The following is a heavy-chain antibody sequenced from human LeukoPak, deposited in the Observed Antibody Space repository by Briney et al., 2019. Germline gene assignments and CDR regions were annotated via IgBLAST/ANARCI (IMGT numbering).Heavy chain of an antibody. J-gene: IGHJ4*02. D-gene: IGHD2-2*01. Sequence: SETLSLTCTVSGGSISNYYWNWIRQPPGKGLEWLGYIYYNGGTYYNPSLKSRLTMSVDTSKNQFSLRLSSVTAADTAVYYCARGGRGGLIVVVSAAFDSWGQGALVTVSS. V-gene: IGHV4-59*08. CDR3: ARGGRGGLIVVVSAAFDS. CDR2: IYYNGGT. CDR1: GGSISNYY.